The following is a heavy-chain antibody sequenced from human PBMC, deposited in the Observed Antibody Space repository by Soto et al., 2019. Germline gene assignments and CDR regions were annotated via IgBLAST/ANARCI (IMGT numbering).Heavy chain of an antibody. Sequence: GASVKVSCKASGYSFRDFYIHWVRQAPGQGLEWMGWINPNGGGTKYAQKFQGWVTMTRDTPISTAYLELSRLTSDDTAMYYCARDYCGGDCPGIWYFDVWGRGTRVIVSS. J-gene: IGHJ2*01. CDR2: INPNGGGT. V-gene: IGHV1-2*04. CDR1: GYSFRDFY. CDR3: ARDYCGGDCPGIWYFDV. D-gene: IGHD2-21*01.